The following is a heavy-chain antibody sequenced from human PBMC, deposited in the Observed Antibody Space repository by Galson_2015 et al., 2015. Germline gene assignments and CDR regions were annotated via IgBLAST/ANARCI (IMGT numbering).Heavy chain of an antibody. Sequence: SETLSLTCTVSGGSISSYYWSWIRQPPGKGLEWIGYIYYSGSTNYNPSLKSRVTISVDTSKNQFSLKLSSVTAADTAVYYCARDRIVVVPAAISVYYYYGMDVWGQGTTVTVSS. J-gene: IGHJ6*02. V-gene: IGHV4-59*01. D-gene: IGHD2-2*01. CDR2: IYYSGST. CDR1: GGSISSYY. CDR3: ARDRIVVVPAAISVYYYYGMDV.